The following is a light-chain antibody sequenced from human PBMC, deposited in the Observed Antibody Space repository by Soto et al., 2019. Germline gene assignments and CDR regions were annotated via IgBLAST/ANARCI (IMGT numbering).Light chain of an antibody. V-gene: IGKV1-5*03. CDR2: KAS. CDR3: QQYNSYS. CDR1: QTISSW. Sequence: QSPSTLSGSVGDRVTITCRASQTISSWLAWYQQKPGKAPKLLIYKASTLKSGVPSRFSGSGSGTEFTLTISSLQPDDFATYYCQQYNSYSFGQGTKVDIK. J-gene: IGKJ1*01.